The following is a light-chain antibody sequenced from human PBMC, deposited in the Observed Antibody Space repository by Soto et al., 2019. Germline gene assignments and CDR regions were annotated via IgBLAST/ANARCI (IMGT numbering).Light chain of an antibody. Sequence: NFMLTQPHSVSESPGKTVTISCTRSSGSIASNYVQWYQLRPGSAPTTVIYEDNQRPSGVPDRFSGSIDSSSNSASLTISGLKTEDEADYYCQSYDSSTVVFGGGTKLTVL. CDR1: SGSIASNY. V-gene: IGLV6-57*03. J-gene: IGLJ2*01. CDR2: EDN. CDR3: QSYDSSTVV.